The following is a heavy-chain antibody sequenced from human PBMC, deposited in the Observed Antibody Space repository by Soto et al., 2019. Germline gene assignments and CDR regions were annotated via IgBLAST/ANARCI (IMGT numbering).Heavy chain of an antibody. D-gene: IGHD3-3*01. CDR1: GFTFSSYD. V-gene: IGHV3-13*01. CDR2: IGTAGDT. J-gene: IGHJ4*02. Sequence: GGSLRLSCAASGFTFSSYDMHWVRQATGKGLEWVSAIGTAGDTYYPGSVKGRFTISRENAKNSLYLQMNSLRAGDTAVYYCARASRDFWSGSIDYWGQGTRVTVS. CDR3: ARASRDFWSGSIDY.